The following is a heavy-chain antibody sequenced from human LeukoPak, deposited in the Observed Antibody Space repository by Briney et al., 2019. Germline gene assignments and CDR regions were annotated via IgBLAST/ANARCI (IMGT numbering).Heavy chain of an antibody. CDR3: ARIDATMVRGVIIPYYFDY. J-gene: IGHJ4*02. CDR2: IYYSGST. CDR1: GGSISSSSYH. V-gene: IGHV4-39*07. Sequence: PSETLSLTCTVSGGSISSSSYHWGWIRQPPGKGLEWIGSIYYSGSTYYNPSLKSRVTISVDTSKNQFSLKLSSVTAADTAVYYCARIDATMVRGVIIPYYFDYWGQGTLVTVSS. D-gene: IGHD3-10*01.